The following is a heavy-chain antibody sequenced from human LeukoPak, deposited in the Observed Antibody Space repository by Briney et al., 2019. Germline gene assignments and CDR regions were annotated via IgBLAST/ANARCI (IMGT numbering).Heavy chain of an antibody. CDR2: VYHIGTT. D-gene: IGHD4-11*01. CDR3: VNLQPGGAFDI. CDR1: GYSFSGGYY. V-gene: IGHV4-38-2*01. Sequence: TSETLSLTCAVSGYSFSGGYYWGWVRQAPGKGLEWIGNVYHIGTTYINPSLRTRVTLSVATSKKQSFVTLRSVTAADTAVYYCVNLQPGGAFDIWGQGTMVTVSS. J-gene: IGHJ3*02.